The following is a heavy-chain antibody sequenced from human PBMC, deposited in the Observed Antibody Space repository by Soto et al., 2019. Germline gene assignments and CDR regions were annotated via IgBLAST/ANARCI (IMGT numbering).Heavy chain of an antibody. CDR2: IGNRGTGI. CDR3: ARDLRAVGMASRFDP. Sequence: QVQLVESGGGLVKPGGSLRLSCAASGFTFGDYYMTWIRQAPGKGLEWVSFIGNRGTGIYYADSVKGRFTIFRDNAKNSLYLQKNSLTVEDTAMYYFARDLRAVGMASRFDPWGQGTLVTVSS. CDR1: GFTFGDYY. J-gene: IGHJ5*02. V-gene: IGHV3-11*01. D-gene: IGHD6-13*01.